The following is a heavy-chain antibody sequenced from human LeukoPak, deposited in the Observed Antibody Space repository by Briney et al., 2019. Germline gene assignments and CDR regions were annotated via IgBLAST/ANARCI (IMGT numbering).Heavy chain of an antibody. CDR3: AHRWVGSSWYWVYFDY. CDR2: IYWDDDK. CDR1: GFSLRTSGVG. V-gene: IGHV2-5*02. J-gene: IGHJ4*02. Sequence: SGPTLVKPTQTLTLTCTFPGFSLRTSGVGVGWIRQPPGKALEWLALIYWDDDKRYSPSLKSRLTITKDTSKNQVVLSMTDMDPVDTATYYCAHRWVGSSWYWVYFDYWGPGTLVTVSS. D-gene: IGHD6-13*01.